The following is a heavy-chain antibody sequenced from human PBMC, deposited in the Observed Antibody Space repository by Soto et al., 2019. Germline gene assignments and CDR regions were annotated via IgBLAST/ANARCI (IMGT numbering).Heavy chain of an antibody. CDR3: ARGWTGGY. D-gene: IGHD2-15*01. CDR2: VNSDGTST. CDR1: GLTFSGYW. V-gene: IGHV3-74*01. Sequence: EVQLVESGGDLVQPGGSLRLSCAASGLTFSGYWMHWVRQAPGKGLVWVSRVNSDGTSTAYADSVKGRFTISRDNAKNTLDLQMNSLRAGDTAVYYCARGWTGGYWGQGTLVTVSS. J-gene: IGHJ4*02.